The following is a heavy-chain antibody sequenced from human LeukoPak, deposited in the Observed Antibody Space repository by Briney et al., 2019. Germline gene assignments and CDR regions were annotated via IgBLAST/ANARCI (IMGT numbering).Heavy chain of an antibody. CDR3: ARDHNGSSGPYYFDY. J-gene: IGHJ4*02. CDR2: IYYSGST. Sequence: PSETLSLTCTVSGGSISSYYWSWIRQPPGKGLEWIGYIYYSGSTNYNPSLKSRVTISVDTSKNQFSLKLSSVTAADTAVYYCARDHNGSSGPYYFDYWGQGTLVTVSS. V-gene: IGHV4-59*01. D-gene: IGHD3-22*01. CDR1: GGSISSYY.